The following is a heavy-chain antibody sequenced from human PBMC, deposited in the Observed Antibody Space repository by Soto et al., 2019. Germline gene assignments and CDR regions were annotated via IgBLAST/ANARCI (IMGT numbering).Heavy chain of an antibody. Sequence: SETLSLTCSVSGDSISNLDYFWAWIRQPPGQALEYIGYIYKSATTYYNPSFESRVAISVDTSKSQFSLNGTSVTAADTAVYFCARGRYCLTGRCFPNWFDSWGQGALVTAPQ. CDR2: IYKSATT. J-gene: IGHJ5*01. CDR3: ARGRYCLTGRCFPNWFDS. D-gene: IGHD7-27*01. V-gene: IGHV4-30-4*01. CDR1: GDSISNLDYF.